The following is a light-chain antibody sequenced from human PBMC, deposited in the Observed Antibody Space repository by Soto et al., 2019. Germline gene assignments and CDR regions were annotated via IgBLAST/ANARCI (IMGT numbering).Light chain of an antibody. J-gene: IGKJ4*01. Sequence: DIQMTQPPSSVSASVGDRVTITCRTSQGIRSWLVWYQQKPGKAPKVLIYGASTLQSGGPSRLSGSGTGTDFTLTINSLQPDDYATYICRHANSFPLTFGGGTRVEIK. CDR2: GAS. CDR3: RHANSFPLT. V-gene: IGKV1-12*01. CDR1: QGIRSW.